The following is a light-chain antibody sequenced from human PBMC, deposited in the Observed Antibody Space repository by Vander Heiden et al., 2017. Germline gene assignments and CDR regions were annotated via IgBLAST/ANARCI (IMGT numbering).Light chain of an antibody. Sequence: DIQMTQSPSTLSASVGDRVTITCRASQSISSWLAWYQQKAGKAPKRLIYKASSLESGVPSRFSGSGSGTEFTLTISSLQPDDFATYYCQQYSTYSRTFGQGTKVETK. CDR1: QSISSW. V-gene: IGKV1-5*03. CDR3: QQYSTYSRT. J-gene: IGKJ1*01. CDR2: KAS.